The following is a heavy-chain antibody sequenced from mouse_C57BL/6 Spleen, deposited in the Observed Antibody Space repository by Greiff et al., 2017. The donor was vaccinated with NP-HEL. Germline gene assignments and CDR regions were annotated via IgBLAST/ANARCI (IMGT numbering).Heavy chain of an antibody. D-gene: IGHD2-4*01. CDR3: ARSIYYDYDEGYAMDY. V-gene: IGHV1-80*01. Sequence: QVQLQQSGAELVKPGASVKISCKASGYAFSSYWMNWVKQRPGKGLEWIGQIYPGDGDTNYNGKFKGKATLTADKSSSTADMQLSSLTSEDSAVYFCARSIYYDYDEGYAMDYWGQGTSVTVSS. J-gene: IGHJ4*01. CDR2: IYPGDGDT. CDR1: GYAFSSYW.